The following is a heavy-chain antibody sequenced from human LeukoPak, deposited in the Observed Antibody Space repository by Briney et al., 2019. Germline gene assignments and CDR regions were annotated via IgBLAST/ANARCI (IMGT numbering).Heavy chain of an antibody. Sequence: DPSETLSLTCIISGDSSTSDSYYGGWVRQPPGKGLEWIGNIYYSGSTYYNPSLKSRVTMSVDTSKNQFSLKLSSVTAADTAVYYCARGLDDPGSYQFSPYYFDYWGQGALVTVSS. CDR2: IYYSGST. D-gene: IGHD3-10*01. CDR1: GDSSTSDSYY. V-gene: IGHV4-39*02. CDR3: ARGLDDPGSYQFSPYYFDY. J-gene: IGHJ4*02.